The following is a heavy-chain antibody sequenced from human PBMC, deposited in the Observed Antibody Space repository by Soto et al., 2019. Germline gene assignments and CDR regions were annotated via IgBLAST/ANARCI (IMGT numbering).Heavy chain of an antibody. CDR2: IYYSGST. CDR3: VRHVMTRPYNYYCSGLDV. CDR1: GGSITSSGYY. Sequence: PSETLSLTCSVSGGSITSSGYYWGWIRQPPGKGLEWIGNIYYSGSTYYNPSLKSRVTMSVDTSKNQFSLNLSSVTAADTAVYFCVRHVMTRPYNYYCSGLDVWGQGTTVT. J-gene: IGHJ6*02. D-gene: IGHD6-6*01. V-gene: IGHV4-39*01.